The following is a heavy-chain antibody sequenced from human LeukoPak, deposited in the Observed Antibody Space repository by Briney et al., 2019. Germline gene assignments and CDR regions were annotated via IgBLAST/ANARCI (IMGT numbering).Heavy chain of an antibody. CDR3: ARDTEGYIYGYYYYGMDV. V-gene: IGHV3-43*02. CDR1: GFTFDDYA. J-gene: IGHJ6*02. CDR2: ISGDSHST. Sequence: PGGSLRLSCAASGFTFDDYAMHWVRQAPGKGLEWVSLISGDSHSTFYADSVKGRFTISRDSSKNSLYLQMNSLRNDDTALYYCARDTEGYIYGYYYYGMDVWGQGTTVTVSS. D-gene: IGHD5-18*01.